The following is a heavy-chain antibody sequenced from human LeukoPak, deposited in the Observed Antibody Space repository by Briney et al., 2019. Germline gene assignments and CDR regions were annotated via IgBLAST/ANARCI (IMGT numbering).Heavy chain of an antibody. CDR2: ISYDGSNK. Sequence: GGSLRLSCAASGFTFSSYAMHWVRKAPGKGLEWVAVISYDGSNKYYADSVKGRFTISRDNSKNTLYLQMNSLRAEDTAVYYCARAVYGSGSFLDYWGQGTLVTVSS. V-gene: IGHV3-30*04. CDR1: GFTFSSYA. J-gene: IGHJ4*02. CDR3: ARAVYGSGSFLDY. D-gene: IGHD3-10*01.